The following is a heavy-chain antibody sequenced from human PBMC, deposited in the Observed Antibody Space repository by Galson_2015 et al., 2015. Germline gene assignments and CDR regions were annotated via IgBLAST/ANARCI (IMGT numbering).Heavy chain of an antibody. J-gene: IGHJ4*02. V-gene: IGHV3-48*02. Sequence: SLRLSCATSGFTFSNYGMNWVRQAPGKGLEWVSYISTSSSTTYYADSVKGRFTISRDSAKNSLYLQMNSLRDEDTAVYYCTRDGETLRASGSLGYWGQGTLVTVSS. CDR1: GFTFSNYG. CDR2: ISTSSSTT. CDR3: TRDGETLRASGSLGY. D-gene: IGHD3-10*01.